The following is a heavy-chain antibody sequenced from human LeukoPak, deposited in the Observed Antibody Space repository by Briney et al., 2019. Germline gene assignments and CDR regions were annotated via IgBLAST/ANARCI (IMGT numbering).Heavy chain of an antibody. D-gene: IGHD2-21*02. J-gene: IGHJ4*02. Sequence: PGGSLRLSCAASGFTFSSYSMNWVRQAPGKGLEWVSSISSSSYIYYADSVKGRFTISRDNAKNSLYLQMNSLRAEDTAVYYCAREVSVPSGGACGGACYWARPFDYWGQGTLVSVSS. CDR3: AREVSVPSGGACGGACYWARPFDY. V-gene: IGHV3-21*04. CDR2: ISSSSYI. CDR1: GFTFSSYS.